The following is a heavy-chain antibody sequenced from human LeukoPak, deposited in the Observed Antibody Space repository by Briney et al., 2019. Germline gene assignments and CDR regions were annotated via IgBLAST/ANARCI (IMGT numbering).Heavy chain of an antibody. Sequence: PGGSLRLSCAASGLTFSAYWMTWVRQAPGRGLEWVANIRDDGSEEYYGDSVRGRFTISRDNAKNSVDLQMHSLRVEDTAVYYCARVLGLKGFDSWGQGTLVTVSS. CDR3: ARVLGLKGFDS. D-gene: IGHD7-27*01. J-gene: IGHJ5*01. CDR1: GLTFSAYW. CDR2: IRDDGSEE. V-gene: IGHV3-7*04.